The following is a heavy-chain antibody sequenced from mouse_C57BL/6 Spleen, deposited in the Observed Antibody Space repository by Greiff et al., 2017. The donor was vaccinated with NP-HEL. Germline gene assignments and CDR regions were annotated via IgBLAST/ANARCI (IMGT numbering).Heavy chain of an antibody. D-gene: IGHD1-2*01. CDR3: ARDRYYGAMDY. V-gene: IGHV5-4*01. Sequence: EVKLMESGGGLVKPGGSLKLSCAASGFTFSSYAMSWVRQTPEKRLEWVATISDGGSYTYYPDNVKGRFTISRDNAKNNLYLQMSHLKSEDTAMYYCARDRYYGAMDYWGQGTSVTVSS. CDR1: GFTFSSYA. CDR2: ISDGGSYT. J-gene: IGHJ4*01.